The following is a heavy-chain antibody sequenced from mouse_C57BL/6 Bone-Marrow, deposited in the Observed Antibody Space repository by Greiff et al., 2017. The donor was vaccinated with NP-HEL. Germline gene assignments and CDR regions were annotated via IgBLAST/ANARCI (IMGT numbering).Heavy chain of an antibody. J-gene: IGHJ4*01. CDR3: AISGGNLLWSPYYAMDY. D-gene: IGHD2-1*01. CDR2: IHPSDSDT. Sequence: QVQLQQPGAELVKPGASVKVSCKASGYTFTSYWMHWVKQRPGQGLEWIGRIHPSDSDTNYNQKFKGKATLTVDKSSSTAYMPLRSLTSEDSAVYYCAISGGNLLWSPYYAMDYWGQGTSVTVSS. CDR1: GYTFTSYW. V-gene: IGHV1-74*01.